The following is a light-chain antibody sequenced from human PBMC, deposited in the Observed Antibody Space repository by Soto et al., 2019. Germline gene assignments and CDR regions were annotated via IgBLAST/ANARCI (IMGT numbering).Light chain of an antibody. V-gene: IGKV1-39*01. J-gene: IGKJ1*01. CDR3: QQIYSIPT. CDR2: AAS. CDR1: QSISSY. Sequence: IQMTQSPSSLSASVGDRVTITKRASQSISSYLNWYQQKPGKAPKLLIYAASSLQSGVPSRFSGSGSGTDFTLTIISLQPEDFATYYCQQIYSIPTFGQGTKV.